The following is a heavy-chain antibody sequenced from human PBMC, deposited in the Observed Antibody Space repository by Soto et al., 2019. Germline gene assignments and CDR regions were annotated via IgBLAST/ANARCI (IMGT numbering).Heavy chain of an antibody. D-gene: IGHD6-13*01. J-gene: IGHJ4*02. CDR1: GYTFTSYA. CDR3: ATRSSLAAAFDY. Sequence: ASVKVSCKASGYTFTSYAMHWVRQAPGQRLEWMGWINAGNGNTKYSQKFQGRVTITRDTSASTAYMELSSLRSEDTAVYYCATRSSLAAAFDYWGQGTLVTVSS. CDR2: INAGNGNT. V-gene: IGHV1-3*01.